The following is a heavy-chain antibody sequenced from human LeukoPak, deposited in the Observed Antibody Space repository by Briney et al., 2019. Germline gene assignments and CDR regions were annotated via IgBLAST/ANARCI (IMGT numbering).Heavy chain of an antibody. CDR3: VRDQYFSFDY. J-gene: IGHJ4*02. D-gene: IGHD2/OR15-2a*01. V-gene: IGHV3-48*02. Sequence: PGGSLRLSCAASGFTFSSFSLNWVRQAPGKGLEWLSYIGWSTSTTISYADSVKGRFTISRDNGKNSLYLQMNSLRDEDTAVYYGVRDQYFSFDYWGQGTLVTVSS. CDR1: GFTFSSFS. CDR2: IGWSTSTTI.